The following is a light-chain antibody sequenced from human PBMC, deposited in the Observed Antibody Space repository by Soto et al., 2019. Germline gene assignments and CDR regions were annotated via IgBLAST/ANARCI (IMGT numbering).Light chain of an antibody. J-gene: IGKJ5*01. Sequence: IAMTQSPAALSVSPGDRATLSCRASQSVSSNLAWYQQKPGQAPRLLIYGASTRATGIPARFSGSGSGTEFTLTISSLQSEDFAVYYCQQYNNWPPITFGQGTRLEIK. CDR3: QQYNNWPPIT. CDR1: QSVSSN. V-gene: IGKV3-15*01. CDR2: GAS.